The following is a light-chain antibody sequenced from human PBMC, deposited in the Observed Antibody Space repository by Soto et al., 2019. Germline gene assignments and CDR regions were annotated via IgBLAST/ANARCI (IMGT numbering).Light chain of an antibody. V-gene: IGKV1-5*01. CDR2: GAS. Sequence: DIQLTQSPPTLSASVGDRVTITCRASQSIRYDLAWYQQMPGKAPKLLIYGASSLQSGVPSRFSGSGSGTEFTPTISSLQPDDFATYFCQHHNSYSQTFGQGT. CDR1: QSIRYD. J-gene: IGKJ1*01. CDR3: QHHNSYSQT.